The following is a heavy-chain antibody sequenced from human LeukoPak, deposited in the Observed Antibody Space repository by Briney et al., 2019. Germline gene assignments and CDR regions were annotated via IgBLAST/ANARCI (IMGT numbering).Heavy chain of an antibody. CDR1: GGSINSYY. CDR2: IYYSRST. CDR3: ARHSKRAKSDYGGNSFDY. D-gene: IGHD4-23*01. Sequence: SETLCLTCTVSGGSINSYYRSWIRQPPGKELEGIGYIYYSRSTNYNPSLKSRVTISVDTSKNQFSLMISPVTAADTAVYYCARHSKRAKSDYGGNSFDYWGQGTLVTVSS. J-gene: IGHJ4*02. V-gene: IGHV4-59*08.